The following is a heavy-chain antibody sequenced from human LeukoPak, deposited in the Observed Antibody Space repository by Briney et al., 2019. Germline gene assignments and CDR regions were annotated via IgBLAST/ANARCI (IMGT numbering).Heavy chain of an antibody. D-gene: IGHD4-23*01. V-gene: IGHV1-69*13. CDR3: ARGWLAETTVVTPYNY. Sequence: ASVKVSCKASGGTFSSYAISWVRQAPGQGLEWMGGIIPIFGTANYAQKFQGRVTITADESTSTAYMELSSLRSEDTAVYYCARGWLAETTVVTPYNYWGQGTLVTVSS. CDR1: GGTFSSYA. J-gene: IGHJ4*02. CDR2: IIPIFGTA.